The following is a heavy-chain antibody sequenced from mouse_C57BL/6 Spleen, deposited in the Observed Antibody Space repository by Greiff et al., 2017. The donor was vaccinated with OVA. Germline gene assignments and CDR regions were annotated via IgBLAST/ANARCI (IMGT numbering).Heavy chain of an antibody. CDR3: ARASSYDYYAMDY. CDR2: IYPSDSET. CDR1: GYTFTSYW. D-gene: IGHD1-1*01. Sequence: QVQLQQPGAELVRPGSSVKLSCKASGYTFTSYWMDWVKQRPGQGLEWIGNIYPSDSETHYNQKFKDKATLTVDKSSSTAYMQLSSLTSEDSAVYYCARASSYDYYAMDYWGQGTSVTVSS. V-gene: IGHV1-61*01. J-gene: IGHJ4*01.